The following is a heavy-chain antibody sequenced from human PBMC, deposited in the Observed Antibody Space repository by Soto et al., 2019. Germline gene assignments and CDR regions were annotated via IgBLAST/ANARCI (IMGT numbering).Heavy chain of an antibody. V-gene: IGHV1-69*06. Sequence: SVKVSCKPPGGTSSSYAISWARQAPGQGFEWMVGIMPIFGTANYAQKFQGRVTITADKSTSTAYMELSSLRSEDTAVYYCARDGGYCSSTSCPGDYWGQGTLVTVSS. CDR1: GGTSSSYA. D-gene: IGHD2-2*01. J-gene: IGHJ4*02. CDR2: IMPIFGTA. CDR3: ARDGGYCSSTSCPGDY.